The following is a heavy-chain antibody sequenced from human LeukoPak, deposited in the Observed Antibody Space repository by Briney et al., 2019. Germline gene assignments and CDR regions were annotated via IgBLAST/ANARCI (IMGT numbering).Heavy chain of an antibody. Sequence: GGSLRLPCAASGFTFSSYEMNWVRQAPGKGLEWVSYISSSGSTIYYADSVKGRFTISRDSAKNSLYLQMNSLRAEDTAVYYCARVEEDAFDIWGQGTMVTVSS. J-gene: IGHJ3*02. CDR2: ISSSGSTI. CDR1: GFTFSSYE. CDR3: ARVEEDAFDI. V-gene: IGHV3-48*03.